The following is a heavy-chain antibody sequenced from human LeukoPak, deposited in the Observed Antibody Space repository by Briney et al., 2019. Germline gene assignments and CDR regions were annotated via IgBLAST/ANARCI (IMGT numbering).Heavy chain of an antibody. CDR1: GGSISTTNNY. CDR2: LYYSGGT. CDR3: ARSPGHYYGSGDY. Sequence: PSETLSLTCTVSGGSISTTNNYWGWIRQPPGKGLEWIGSLYYSGGTYYNPSLKSRVTISVDTSKNQFSLKLTSVTAADTAVYYCARSPGHYYGSGDYWGQGILVTVSS. D-gene: IGHD3-10*01. J-gene: IGHJ4*02. V-gene: IGHV4-39*07.